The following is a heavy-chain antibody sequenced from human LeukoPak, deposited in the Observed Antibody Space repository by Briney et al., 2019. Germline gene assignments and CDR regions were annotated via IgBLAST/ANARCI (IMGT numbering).Heavy chain of an antibody. V-gene: IGHV3-53*01. CDR3: ARSRVVGATSPFDY. CDR2: IYSGGST. D-gene: IGHD1-26*01. Sequence: AGGSLRLSCAASGFTVSSNYMNWVRQAPGKGLEWVSVIYSGGSTYYADSVKGRFTISRDNSKNTLYLQMNSLRAEDTAVYYCARSRVVGATSPFDYWGQGTLVAVSS. CDR1: GFTVSSNY. J-gene: IGHJ4*02.